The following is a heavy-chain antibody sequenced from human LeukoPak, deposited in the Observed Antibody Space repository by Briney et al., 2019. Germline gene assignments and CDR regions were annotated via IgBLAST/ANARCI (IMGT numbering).Heavy chain of an antibody. CDR3: AKAESFWSGYYRHPFDY. D-gene: IGHD3-3*01. CDR2: ISGSGGST. Sequence: GGSLRLSCAASGFTFSSYAMSWVRQAPGKGLEWVSAISGSGGSTYYADSVKGRFTISRDNSKNTLYLQMNSLRAEDTAVYYCAKAESFWSGYYRHPFDYWGQGTLVTVSS. CDR1: GFTFSSYA. V-gene: IGHV3-23*01. J-gene: IGHJ4*02.